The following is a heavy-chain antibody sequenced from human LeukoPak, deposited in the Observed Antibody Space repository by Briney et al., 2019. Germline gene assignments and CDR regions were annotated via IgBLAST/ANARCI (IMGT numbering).Heavy chain of an antibody. CDR1: GGSISSYY. Sequence: SETLSLTCTVSGGSISSYYWSWIRQPPGKGLEWIGYIYYSGSTNYNPSLKSRVTISVDTSKNQFSLKLSSVTAADTAVYYCARVPGTLYYFDYWGQGTLVTVSS. V-gene: IGHV4-59*01. J-gene: IGHJ4*02. CDR2: IYYSGST. D-gene: IGHD1-1*01. CDR3: ARVPGTLYYFDY.